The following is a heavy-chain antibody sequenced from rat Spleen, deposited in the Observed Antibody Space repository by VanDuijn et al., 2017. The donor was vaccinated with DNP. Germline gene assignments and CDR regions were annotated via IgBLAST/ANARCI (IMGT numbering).Heavy chain of an antibody. D-gene: IGHD1-2*01. J-gene: IGHJ4*01. CDR1: GFTFNNYW. CDR3: TRDNYSSYMPYYYAMDA. V-gene: IGHV5-31*01. CDR2: ISASGGST. Sequence: EVQLVESGGDLVQPGRSLKVSCVVSGFTFNNYWMTWIRQVPGKGLEWVASISASGGSTYYRDSVKGRFTISRDNAKSTLYLQMNSLRSEDTATYYCTRDNYSSYMPYYYAMDAWGQGTSVTVSS.